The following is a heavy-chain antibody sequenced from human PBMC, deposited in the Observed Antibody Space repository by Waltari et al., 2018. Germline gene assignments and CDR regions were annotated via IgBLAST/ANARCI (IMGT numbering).Heavy chain of an antibody. Sequence: QVQLVQSGAEVKKPGASVKVSCKASGYTFTGYYMHWVRQAPGQGLEWMGRINPNSGGTNYAQKFQGRVTMTSDTSISTAYMELSRLGSDDTAVYYCARDYDILGIAAAGGYWGQGTLVTVSS. CDR3: ARDYDILGIAAAGGY. V-gene: IGHV1-2*02. J-gene: IGHJ4*02. CDR2: INPNSGGT. D-gene: IGHD6-13*01. CDR1: GYTFTGYY.